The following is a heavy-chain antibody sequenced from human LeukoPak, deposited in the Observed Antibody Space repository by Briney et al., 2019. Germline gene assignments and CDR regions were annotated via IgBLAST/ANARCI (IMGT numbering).Heavy chain of an antibody. CDR1: GFTFSSYS. Sequence: PGGSLRLSCAASGFTFSSYSMNWVRQAPGKGLEWVSYISSSSSTIYYADSVKGRFTISRDNAKNSLYLQMNSLRAEDTAVYYCARGERGGHGDYWGQGTLVTVSS. CDR2: ISSSSSTI. D-gene: IGHD3-10*01. V-gene: IGHV3-48*01. CDR3: ARGERGGHGDY. J-gene: IGHJ4*02.